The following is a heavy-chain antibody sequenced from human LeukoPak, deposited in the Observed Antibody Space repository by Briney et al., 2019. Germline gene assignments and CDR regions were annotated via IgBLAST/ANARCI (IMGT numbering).Heavy chain of an antibody. CDR3: ARGSPEDYVWGSYRPL. CDR2: IIPILGIA. CDR1: GGTFSSYA. J-gene: IGHJ4*02. Sequence: SVKVSCKASGGTFSSYAISWVRQAPGQGLEWMGRIIPILGIANYAQKFQGRVTITADKPTSTAYMELSSLRSEDTAVYYCARGSPEDYVWGSYRPLWGQGTLVTVSS. D-gene: IGHD3-16*02. V-gene: IGHV1-69*04.